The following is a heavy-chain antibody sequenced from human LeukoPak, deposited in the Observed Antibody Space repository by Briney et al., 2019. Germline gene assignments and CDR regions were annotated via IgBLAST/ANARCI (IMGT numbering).Heavy chain of an antibody. CDR3: ARVGGPVDY. Sequence: TPHTLSLTCTVPGRPIRSYYRSWLRQPPPQGLEWIGHIYYSGSTNYNPSLKSPPTTSVDTPKNQFPLTLSSVTAADTAVYYCARVGGPVDYWGQGTLVTVSS. J-gene: IGHJ4*02. V-gene: IGHV4-59*07. D-gene: IGHD3-16*01. CDR1: GRPIRSYY. CDR2: IYYSGST.